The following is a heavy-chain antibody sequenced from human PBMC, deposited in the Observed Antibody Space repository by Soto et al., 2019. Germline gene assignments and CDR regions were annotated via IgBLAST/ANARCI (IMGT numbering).Heavy chain of an antibody. Sequence: GASVKVSCKASRGTFSSYAISLVRQAPGQGLEWXGGIXXXFXTXXXAXXXQGRVTITADESTSTAYMELSSLRSEDTAVYYCARAVTGTINWFDPWGQGTLVTVSS. D-gene: IGHD1-7*01. V-gene: IGHV1-69*13. J-gene: IGHJ5*02. CDR3: ARAVTGTINWFDP. CDR2: IXXXFXTX. CDR1: RGTFSSYA.